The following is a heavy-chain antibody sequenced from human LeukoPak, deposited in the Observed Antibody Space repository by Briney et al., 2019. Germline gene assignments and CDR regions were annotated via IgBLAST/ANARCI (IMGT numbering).Heavy chain of an antibody. D-gene: IGHD3-10*01. CDR1: GYIFANYG. CDR2: INTYNGNT. J-gene: IGHJ4*02. CDR3: AREPISSGTYYPRSDY. Sequence: ASVKVSCTASGYIFANYGFAWVRQAPGQGLEWLGWINTYNGNTKYAQNLQGRVTVTTDTSTNTAYMELRSLTSDDTAVYYCAREPISSGTYYPRSDYWGQGTLVTVSS. V-gene: IGHV1-18*01.